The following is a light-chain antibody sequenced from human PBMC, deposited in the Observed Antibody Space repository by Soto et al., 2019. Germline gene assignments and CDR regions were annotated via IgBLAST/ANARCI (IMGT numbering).Light chain of an antibody. V-gene: IGKV3-20*01. CDR3: QQYGIPQLT. CDR1: QSVSR. J-gene: IGKJ5*01. Sequence: VVLTQSPGTLSLSPGERATLSCSPSQSVSRLAWYQQRPGHAPRLLIYDTSSRATGIPDRFSGSGPGTDFPLPISRRELEHFAVCYCQQYGIPQLTFGQGTRLEIK. CDR2: DTS.